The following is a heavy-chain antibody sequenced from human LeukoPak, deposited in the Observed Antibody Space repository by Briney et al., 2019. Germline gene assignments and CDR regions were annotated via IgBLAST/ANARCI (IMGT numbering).Heavy chain of an antibody. Sequence: ASVKVSCKTSGYTFTSYYMHWVRQAPGQGLVWMGIINPSGGSTSYAQKFQGRVTMTRDMSTSTVYMELSSLRSEDTAVYYCARDLGTAMVTVGYYYYMDVWGKGTTVTVSS. D-gene: IGHD5-18*01. CDR3: ARDLGTAMVTVGYYYYMDV. J-gene: IGHJ6*03. V-gene: IGHV1-46*01. CDR1: GYTFTSYY. CDR2: INPSGGST.